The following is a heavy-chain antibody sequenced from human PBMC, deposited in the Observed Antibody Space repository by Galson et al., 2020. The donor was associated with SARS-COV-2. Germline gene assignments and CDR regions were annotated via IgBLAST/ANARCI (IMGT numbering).Heavy chain of an antibody. CDR2: TNQDGSTK. CDR3: ARDISVAAFDS. D-gene: IGHD6-19*01. Sequence: GESLKISCATSGFTFRNYWLSWVRQAPGKGLEWVANTNQDGSTKYYVDSVKGRFTISRDNAKNSLYLEMNRLRAEDTGVYYCARDISVAAFDSWGQGTQVTVSS. CDR1: GFTFRNYW. J-gene: IGHJ4*02. V-gene: IGHV3-7*01.